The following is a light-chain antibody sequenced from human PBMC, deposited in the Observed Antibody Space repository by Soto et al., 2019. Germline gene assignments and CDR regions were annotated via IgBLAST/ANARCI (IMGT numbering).Light chain of an antibody. CDR3: SSYASSSTLYV. J-gene: IGLJ1*01. V-gene: IGLV2-14*03. Sequence: QSALTQPASVSGSPGQSITISCTGTSSDVGSYNYVSWYQQHPGKAPKLMIYHVSNRPSGVSNRFSGSKSGNTASLTISGLQAEDEADYYCSSYASSSTLYVFGAGTKVTVL. CDR2: HVS. CDR1: SSDVGSYNY.